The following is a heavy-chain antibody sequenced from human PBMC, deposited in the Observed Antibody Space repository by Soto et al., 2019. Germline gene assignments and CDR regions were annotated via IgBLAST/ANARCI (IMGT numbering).Heavy chain of an antibody. D-gene: IGHD5-18*01. Sequence: SETLSRTGTVSGGPVPSDEDYWTWIRQSPGKGLERIGYISNSGSTGYNPSLKTRLSMSVDRSKNQFTLRLTSVTAADTAVYFCATESGSTYGYFDHWGQGTQVTVSS. CDR2: ISNSGST. CDR3: ATESGSTYGYFDH. CDR1: GGPVPSDEDY. V-gene: IGHV4-30-4*01. J-gene: IGHJ4*02.